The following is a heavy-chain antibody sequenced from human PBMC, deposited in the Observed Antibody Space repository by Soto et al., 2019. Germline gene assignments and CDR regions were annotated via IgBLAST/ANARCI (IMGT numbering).Heavy chain of an antibody. CDR3: ARGHYDSSGYTLIFDY. CDR2: IYYSGST. Sequence: QVQLQESGPGLVKPSQTLSLTCTVSGGSISSGDYYWSWIRQPPGKGLEWIGYIYYSGSTYYNPSLKSRVTISVDTSKNQFSLKLSSVTAADTAVYYCARGHYDSSGYTLIFDYWGQGTLVTVSS. D-gene: IGHD3-22*01. J-gene: IGHJ4*02. V-gene: IGHV4-30-4*01. CDR1: GGSISSGDYY.